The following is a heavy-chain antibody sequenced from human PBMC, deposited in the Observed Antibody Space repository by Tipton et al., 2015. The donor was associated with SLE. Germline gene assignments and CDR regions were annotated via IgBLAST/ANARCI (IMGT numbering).Heavy chain of an antibody. V-gene: IGHV3-23*01. D-gene: IGHD1/OR15-1a*01. J-gene: IGHJ4*02. CDR2: IGGGGGST. Sequence: SLRLSCATSGFTFSWYALGWVRRAPGKGLEWGSGIGGGGGSTYYADFVKGRFSISIDKSKKTLFLQMNSLRVDETATYYCAKFEKTTDFYLDSWGQGTLVSVSS. CDR1: GFTFSWYA. CDR3: AKFEKTTDFYLDS.